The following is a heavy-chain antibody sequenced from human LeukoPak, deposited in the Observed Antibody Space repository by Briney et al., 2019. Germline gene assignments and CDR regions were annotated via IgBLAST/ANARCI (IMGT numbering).Heavy chain of an antibody. Sequence: SVKVSCKASGGTFSSYAISWVRQTPGQGLEWMGRIIPIFGTANYAQKFQGRVTITADKSTSTAYMELSSLRSEDTAVYYCASGYYYDSSGYLDYWGQGTLVTVSS. CDR1: GGTFSSYA. CDR3: ASGYYYDSSGYLDY. CDR2: IIPIFGTA. V-gene: IGHV1-69*06. D-gene: IGHD3-22*01. J-gene: IGHJ4*02.